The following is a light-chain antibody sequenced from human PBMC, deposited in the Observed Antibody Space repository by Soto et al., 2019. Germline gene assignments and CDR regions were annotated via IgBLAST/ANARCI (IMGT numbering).Light chain of an antibody. Sequence: DLQVTQSPSFLSASVGDTVTITCRASQGIRRSFAWYQQTPGKAPKLLINAASTLQSGVPPRFSGSGSGTEFTLTISSLQPEDFATYYCQQLYGSPYTFGQGTKLDIK. V-gene: IGKV1-9*01. CDR2: AAS. J-gene: IGKJ2*01. CDR3: QQLYGSPYT. CDR1: QGIRRS.